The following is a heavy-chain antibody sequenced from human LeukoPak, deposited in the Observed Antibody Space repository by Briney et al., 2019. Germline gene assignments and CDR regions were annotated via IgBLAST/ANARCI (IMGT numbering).Heavy chain of an antibody. D-gene: IGHD3-16*01. CDR1: GFTFSNYW. CDR3: ARPRGPADAFDI. CDR2: IKQDRSEK. Sequence: GGSLRLSCAASGFTFSNYWMSWVRQAPGKGLEWVANIKQDRSEKDYVNSVRGRFTISRDNAKNSLYLQMNSLRAEDTAVYYCARPRGPADAFDIWGQGTMVTVSS. V-gene: IGHV3-7*01. J-gene: IGHJ3*02.